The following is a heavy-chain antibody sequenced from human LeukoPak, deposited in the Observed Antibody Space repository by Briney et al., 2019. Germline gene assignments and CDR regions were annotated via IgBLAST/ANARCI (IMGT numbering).Heavy chain of an antibody. D-gene: IGHD3-22*01. Sequence: ASVKVSCKASGYTFTSYGISWVRQAPGQGLEWMGWISAYNGNTNYAQKLQGRVTMTTDTSTSTAYMELRSLRSDDTAVYYCAREAHYYYDSSGYHNGLNAFGIWGQGTMVTVSS. J-gene: IGHJ3*02. CDR2: ISAYNGNT. CDR1: GYTFTSYG. CDR3: AREAHYYYDSSGYHNGLNAFGI. V-gene: IGHV1-18*01.